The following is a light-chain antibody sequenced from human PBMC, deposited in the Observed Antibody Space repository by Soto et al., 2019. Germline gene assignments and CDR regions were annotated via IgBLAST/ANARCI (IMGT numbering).Light chain of an antibody. CDR1: SSNIGRTT. J-gene: IGLJ2*01. CDR2: SDN. V-gene: IGLV1-44*01. Sequence: QSVLTQPPSLSGTPGQRVTISCSGSSSNIGRTTVSWYQQFPGTAPRLLMYSDNQGPSGVPDRFSGSKSGTSASLAISGLQSEDESDYYCATWDDTLDGPVFGGGTKLTVL. CDR3: ATWDDTLDGPV.